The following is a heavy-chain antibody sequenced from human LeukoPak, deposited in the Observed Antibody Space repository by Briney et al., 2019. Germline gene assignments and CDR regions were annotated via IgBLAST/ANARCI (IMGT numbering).Heavy chain of an antibody. J-gene: IGHJ4*02. V-gene: IGHV4-59*01. CDR2: LYYSGST. D-gene: IGHD3-10*01. CDR1: GGSISSYY. CDR3: ARGLWFGEGYFDY. Sequence: KPSETLFLTCTVSGGSISSYYWSWIRQPPGKGLEWIGYLYYSGSTNYNPSLKSRVTISTDTSKKQISLKLTSVTAADTAVYYCARGLWFGEGYFDYWGQGTLVTVSS.